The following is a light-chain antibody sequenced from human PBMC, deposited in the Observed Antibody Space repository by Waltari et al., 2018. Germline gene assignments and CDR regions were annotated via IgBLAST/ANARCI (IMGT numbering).Light chain of an antibody. CDR3: QSYDSSLSGVI. J-gene: IGLJ2*01. Sequence: QSVLTQPPSVSGAPGQRITISCPGTSSNIRAGYDVPWYLQLPGTAPKLLILGNNNRPSGVPDRFSASKSDTSASLAITGLQAEDEADYYCQSYDSSLSGVIFGGGTKLTVL. CDR1: SSNIRAGYD. CDR2: GNN. V-gene: IGLV1-40*01.